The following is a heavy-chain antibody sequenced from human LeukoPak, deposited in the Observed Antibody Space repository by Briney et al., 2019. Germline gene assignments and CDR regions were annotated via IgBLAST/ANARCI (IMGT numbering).Heavy chain of an antibody. V-gene: IGHV4-59*01. CDR3: ARGRRYCSSTSCSNWFDP. Sequence: SETLSLTCTVSGGSISSYYWSWIRQPPGKGLEWIGYIYYSGSTNYNPSLKSRVTISVDTSKNQFSLKLSSVTAADTAAYYCARGRRYCSSTSCSNWFDPWGQGTLVTVSS. D-gene: IGHD2-2*01. J-gene: IGHJ5*02. CDR1: GGSISSYY. CDR2: IYYSGST.